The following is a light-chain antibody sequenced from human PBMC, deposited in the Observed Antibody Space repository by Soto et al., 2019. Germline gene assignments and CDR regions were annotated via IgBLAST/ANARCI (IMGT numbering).Light chain of an antibody. CDR3: CSYAGSYTPSYV. V-gene: IGLV2-11*01. CDR2: DVS. J-gene: IGLJ1*01. CDR1: SSDVGGYNY. Sequence: QSALTQPRSVSGSPGQLVTISCTGTSSDVGGYNYVSWYQQHPGKAPKLMIYDVSKRPSGVPDRFSGSKSGNTASLTISGLQAEDEADYYCCSYAGSYTPSYVFGTGTKLTVL.